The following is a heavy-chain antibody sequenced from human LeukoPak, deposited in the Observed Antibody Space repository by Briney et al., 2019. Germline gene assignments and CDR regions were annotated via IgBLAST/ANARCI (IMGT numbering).Heavy chain of an antibody. CDR1: GGSFSDYY. CDR2: ITHSGST. J-gene: IGHJ6*03. D-gene: IGHD3-3*01. CDR3: ARVAIFGVVIIRYYYYMDV. Sequence: PSETLSLTCAVYGGSFSDYYWSWIRQPPGKGLEWIGEITHSGSTNYNPSLKSRVTISVDTSKNQFSLKLSSVTAADTAVYYCARVAIFGVVIIRYYYYMDVWGKGTTVTDSS. V-gene: IGHV4-34*01.